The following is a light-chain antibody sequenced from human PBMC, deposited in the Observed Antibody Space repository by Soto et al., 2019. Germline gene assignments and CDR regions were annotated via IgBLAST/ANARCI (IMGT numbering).Light chain of an antibody. CDR3: CSYAGSGTFYV. Sequence: CSDVGSFLLVSWYQQRPGKAPQLIIYEGNKRPSGISNRFSGFKSGNTASLTVSGLQAEDEADYYCCSYAGSGTFYVFGSGTKVTVL. J-gene: IGLJ1*01. CDR1: CSDVGSFLL. CDR2: EGN. V-gene: IGLV2-23*01.